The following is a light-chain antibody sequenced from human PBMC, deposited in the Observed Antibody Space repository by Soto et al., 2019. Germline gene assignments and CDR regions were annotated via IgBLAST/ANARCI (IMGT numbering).Light chain of an antibody. V-gene: IGKV4-1*01. Sequence: DIVMTQSPDSLAVSLGERATINCKSSQSVLFSANNKNYFAWYQQKPGQPPKLLIYWASTRESGVPDRFSGSGSGTDFTLTISSLQAEDVAVYYCQQYYDPPWTFGQGTKVEIK. J-gene: IGKJ1*01. CDR1: QSVLFSANNKNY. CDR3: QQYYDPPWT. CDR2: WAS.